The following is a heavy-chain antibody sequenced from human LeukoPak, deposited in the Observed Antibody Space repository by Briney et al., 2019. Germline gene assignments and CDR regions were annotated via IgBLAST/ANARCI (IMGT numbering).Heavy chain of an antibody. CDR1: GGSISSSSYY. CDR3: ARRYCSGGSCYYFDY. Sequence: ASETLSLTCTVSGGSISSSSYYWGWIHQPPGKGLEWIGSIYYSGGTYYNPSLKSRVTISVDTSKNQFSLKLSSVTAADAAVYYCARRYCSGGSCYYFDYWGQGTLVTVSS. D-gene: IGHD2-15*01. V-gene: IGHV4-39*01. J-gene: IGHJ4*02. CDR2: IYYSGGT.